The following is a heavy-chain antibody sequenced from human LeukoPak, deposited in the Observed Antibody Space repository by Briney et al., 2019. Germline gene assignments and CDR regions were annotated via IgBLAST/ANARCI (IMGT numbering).Heavy chain of an antibody. Sequence: GGSLRLSCAASGFTFSNAYMNWVRQAPGKGLEWVGRIKPKTDGETTECAAPVEDRFSISRDDSKSMMYLQMNSLKTEDTAVYYCITPLPYSAQGGQGTLVTVSS. CDR1: GFTFSNAY. CDR2: IKPKTDGETT. CDR3: ITPLPYSAQ. J-gene: IGHJ4*02. V-gene: IGHV3-15*07. D-gene: IGHD2-21*01.